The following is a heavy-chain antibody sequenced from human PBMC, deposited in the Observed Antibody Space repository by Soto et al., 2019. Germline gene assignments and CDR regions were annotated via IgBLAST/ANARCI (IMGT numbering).Heavy chain of an antibody. CDR2: IHHSGST. J-gene: IGHJ5*02. V-gene: IGHV4-4*02. CDR3: VRGPTSGWNA. CDR1: GGSTSNNNW. Sequence: SETLSLTCAVSGGSTSNNNWWSWVRQSPGKGLEWIGEIHHSGSTNYNPSLKSRVTISVDKSKNQFSLNLGSVTAADTAVYYCVRGPTSGWNAWGQGTLVTVSS. D-gene: IGHD6-19*01.